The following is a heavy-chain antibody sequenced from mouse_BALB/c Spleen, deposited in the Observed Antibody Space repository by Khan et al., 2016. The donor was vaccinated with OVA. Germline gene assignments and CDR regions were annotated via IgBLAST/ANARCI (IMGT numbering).Heavy chain of an antibody. V-gene: IGHV5-6*01. Sequence: EVELVESGGDLVKPGGSLKLSCAASGFTFSSYSMSWVRQTPDQRLEWVATISTGGDYTYYPDNVKERFIISRDAAKNTLYLQMSSLKSEDTAMYYWSSHVTGSFAYWGQGTLVTVSA. CDR2: ISTGGDYT. CDR1: GFTFSSYS. J-gene: IGHJ3*01. CDR3: SSHVTGSFAY. D-gene: IGHD2-13*01.